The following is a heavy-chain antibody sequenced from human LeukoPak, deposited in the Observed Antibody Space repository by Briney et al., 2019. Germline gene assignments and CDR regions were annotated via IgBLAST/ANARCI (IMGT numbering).Heavy chain of an antibody. CDR2: IKQDGSEK. Sequence: PGGSLSLSCAASGFTFSSYWMSWVRQAPGKGLEWVANIKQDGSEKYYVDSVKGRFTISRDNAKNSLYLQMNSLRAEDTAVYYCAGTVGGSGYYASLFDYWGQGTLVTVSS. J-gene: IGHJ4*02. V-gene: IGHV3-7*01. CDR1: GFTFSSYW. D-gene: IGHD3-22*01. CDR3: AGTVGGSGYYASLFDY.